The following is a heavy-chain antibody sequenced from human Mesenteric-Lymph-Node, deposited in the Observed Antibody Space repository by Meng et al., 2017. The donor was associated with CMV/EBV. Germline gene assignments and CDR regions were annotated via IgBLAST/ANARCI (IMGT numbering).Heavy chain of an antibody. CDR2: ISANDRNP. CDR3: ARVAYNSSWNARKRFDP. J-gene: IGHJ5*02. D-gene: IGHD1-1*01. CDR1: YPFSSYR. Sequence: YPFSSYRSSWIRQAPGQGLECMGWISANDRNPYNTQKRQGRVTMTTDRSTSTVYMELRNLISDDTAVYYCARVAYNSSWNARKRFDPWGQGTLVTVSS. V-gene: IGHV1-18*01.